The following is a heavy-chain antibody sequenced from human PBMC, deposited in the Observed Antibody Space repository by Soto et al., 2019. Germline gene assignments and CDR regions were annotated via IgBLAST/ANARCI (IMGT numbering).Heavy chain of an antibody. J-gene: IGHJ4*02. CDR2: IYHNGRT. Sequence: SETLSLTCAVSGYSGSSGYYWGWIRQPPGKGLEWIASIYHNGRTYSKPSLKSRVTISVDTSKNQFSLKLSSVTAADTAVYYCARGHYDYVWGSYRYPPYFDYWGQGTLVTVSS. D-gene: IGHD3-16*02. CDR3: ARGHYDYVWGSYRYPPYFDY. CDR1: GYSGSSGYY. V-gene: IGHV4-38-2*01.